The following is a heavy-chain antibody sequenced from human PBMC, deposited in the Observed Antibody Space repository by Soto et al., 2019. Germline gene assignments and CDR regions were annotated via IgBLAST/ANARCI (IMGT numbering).Heavy chain of an antibody. D-gene: IGHD1-1*01. J-gene: IGHJ5*02. CDR2: IYYSGST. V-gene: IGHV4-31*03. CDR1: GGSISSGGYY. CDR3: ARDQLEGNWFDP. Sequence: SETLSLTCTVSGGSISSGGYYWSWIRQHPGKGLEWIGYIYYSGSTLYNPSLKSRVTISVDKSKNQFSLKLTSVTAADTAVYYCARDQLEGNWFDPWGQGTLVTVSS.